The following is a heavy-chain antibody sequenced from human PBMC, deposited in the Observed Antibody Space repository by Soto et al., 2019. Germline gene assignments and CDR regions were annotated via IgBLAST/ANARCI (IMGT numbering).Heavy chain of an antibody. CDR1: GFTFSNYW. Sequence: EVQLVESGGGLVQPGGSLRLSCAASGFTFSNYWMHWVRQAPGKGPVWVSRINPDGSTTNYADSVKGRFTISRDNAKNTLYLQTNSLGAEDTAVYYCARDLGGYASHWGQGTLVTVSS. D-gene: IGHD3-16*01. J-gene: IGHJ4*02. CDR3: ARDLGGYASH. V-gene: IGHV3-74*01. CDR2: INPDGSTT.